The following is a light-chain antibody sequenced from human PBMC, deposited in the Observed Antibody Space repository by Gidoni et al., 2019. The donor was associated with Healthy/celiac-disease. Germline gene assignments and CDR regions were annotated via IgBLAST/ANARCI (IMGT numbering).Light chain of an antibody. Sequence: FTQSPATLSLSRGERSTLSGRASQSVSSYLAWYQQKPGQAPRLLIYDASNRDTGIPARCSGSGSGTDFSLTISSLEPGEFAVYYCQQRSNWRLTFXXXTKVEIK. J-gene: IGKJ4*01. CDR2: DAS. V-gene: IGKV3-11*01. CDR3: QQRSNWRLT. CDR1: QSVSSY.